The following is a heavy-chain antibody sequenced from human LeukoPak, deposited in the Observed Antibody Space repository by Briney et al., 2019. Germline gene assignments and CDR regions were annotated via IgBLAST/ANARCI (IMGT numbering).Heavy chain of an antibody. CDR1: GFTFSSYEM. CDR2: IYHSGST. V-gene: IGHV4-4*02. Sequence: GSLRLSCAASGFTFSSYEMNWVRQPPGKGLEWIGEIYHSGSTNYNPSLKSRVTISVDKSKNQFSLKLSSVTAADTAVYYCASIYSSSWYRSPYFDYWGQGTLVTVSS. J-gene: IGHJ4*02. D-gene: IGHD6-13*01. CDR3: ASIYSSSWYRSPYFDY.